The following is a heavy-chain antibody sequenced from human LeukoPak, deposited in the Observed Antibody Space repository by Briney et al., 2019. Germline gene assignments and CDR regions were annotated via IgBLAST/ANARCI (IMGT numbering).Heavy chain of an antibody. CDR1: GFTLSSYS. Sequence: GGSLRRSCAASGFTLSSYSMNWVRQAPGKGLEWVSYISSSSSTIYYADSVKGRFTISRDNAKNSLYLQMNSLRAEDTAVYYCARDLVRGSYFLSVTNYYYGMDVWGQGTTVTVSS. J-gene: IGHJ6*02. CDR3: ARDLVRGSYFLSVTNYYYGMDV. D-gene: IGHD1-26*01. CDR2: ISSSSSTI. V-gene: IGHV3-48*01.